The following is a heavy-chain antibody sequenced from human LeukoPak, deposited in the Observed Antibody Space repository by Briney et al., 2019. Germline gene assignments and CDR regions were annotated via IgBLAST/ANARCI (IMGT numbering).Heavy chain of an antibody. V-gene: IGHV1-18*01. Sequence: ASVKVSCKASGYTFTSYGISWVRHAPGQGLEWMGWISAYNGNTNYAQKLQGRVTMTTDTSTSTAYMELRSLRSDDTAVYYCARDLRSSSWYLCPLYYFDYWGQGTLVTVSS. J-gene: IGHJ4*02. CDR1: GYTFTSYG. CDR3: ARDLRSSSWYLCPLYYFDY. D-gene: IGHD6-13*01. CDR2: ISAYNGNT.